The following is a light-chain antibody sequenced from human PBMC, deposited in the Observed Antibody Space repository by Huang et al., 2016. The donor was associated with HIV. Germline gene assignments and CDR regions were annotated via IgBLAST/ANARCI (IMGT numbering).Light chain of an antibody. V-gene: IGKV3-11*01. J-gene: IGKJ4*01. CDR1: QSVSSA. CDR3: QQRSNWPPT. CDR2: DAS. Sequence: EIVLTQSPATLSLSPGERATLSCRASQSVSSALACYQQQPGQAPRLLIYDASNRATGIPARFSGSGSGTDFTLTISSLESEDFAVYYCQQRSNWPPTFGGGTKVEIK.